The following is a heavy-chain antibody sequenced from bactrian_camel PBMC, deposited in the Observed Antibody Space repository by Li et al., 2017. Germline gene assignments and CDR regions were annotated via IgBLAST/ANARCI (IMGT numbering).Heavy chain of an antibody. J-gene: IGHJ4*01. CDR2: IVPASGRT. CDR1: GYHLLC. D-gene: IGHD5*01. CDR3: AARAGCFGASLDQSRYKF. Sequence: DVQLVESGGGSVQAGGSLRLSCVASGYHLLCMAWFRQAPGKEREGVAAIVPASGRTGYAKSVEGRFTVSQDNAAKTLYLRMNSLEPEDTAMYYCAARAGCFGASLDQSRYKFWGHGTQVTVS. V-gene: IGHV3S40*01.